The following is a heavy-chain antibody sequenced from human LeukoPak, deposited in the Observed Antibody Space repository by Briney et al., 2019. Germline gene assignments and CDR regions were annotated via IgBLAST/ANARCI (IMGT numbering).Heavy chain of an antibody. CDR3: AKVPYSGYYDSGGYYYYFDY. CDR2: ISGSGDST. CDR1: GFTVSSNY. D-gene: IGHD3-22*01. J-gene: IGHJ4*02. Sequence: GGSLRLSCAASGFTVSSNYMTWVRQAPGKGLEWVSGISGSGDSTHYADSVRGRFTISRDNSKNTLYLQMNSLRAEDTAVYYCAKVPYSGYYDSGGYYYYFDYWGQGTLVTVSS. V-gene: IGHV3-23*01.